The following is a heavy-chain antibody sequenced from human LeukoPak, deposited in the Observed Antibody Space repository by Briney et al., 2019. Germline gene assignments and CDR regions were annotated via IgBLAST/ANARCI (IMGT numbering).Heavy chain of an antibody. CDR3: ARGGGYDFWSGYPPDGYGMDV. D-gene: IGHD3-3*01. CDR1: GGSISSGGYY. V-gene: IGHV4-31*03. Sequence: TLSLTCTVSGGSISSGGYYGGWIRQHPGKGLEWIGYIYYSGSTYYNPSLKSRVTISVDTSNNQFSLKLSSVTAADTAVYYCARGGGYDFWSGYPPDGYGMDVWGQGTTVTVSS. J-gene: IGHJ6*02. CDR2: IYYSGST.